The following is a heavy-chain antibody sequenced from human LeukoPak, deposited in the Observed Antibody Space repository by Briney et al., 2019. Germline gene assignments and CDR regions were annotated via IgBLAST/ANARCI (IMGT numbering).Heavy chain of an antibody. CDR2: ISSSSSDI. V-gene: IGHV3-21*01. Sequence: GGSLRLSCAASGFTFSSYSMNWVRQAPGKGLEWVSPISSSSSDIYYADSVKGRFTISRDNAKNSLYLQMNSLRAEDTAVYYCARDFPAYYYDSSGYKKDFDYWGQGTLVTVSS. D-gene: IGHD3-22*01. CDR3: ARDFPAYYYDSSGYKKDFDY. J-gene: IGHJ4*02. CDR1: GFTFSSYS.